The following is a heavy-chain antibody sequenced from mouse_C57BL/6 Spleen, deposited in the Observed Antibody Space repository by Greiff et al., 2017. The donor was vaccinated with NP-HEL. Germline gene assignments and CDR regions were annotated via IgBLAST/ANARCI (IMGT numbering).Heavy chain of an antibody. Sequence: VQLVESGPGLVAPSQSLSITCTVSGFSLTSYAISWVRQPPGTGLEWLGVIWTGGGTNYNSALKSRLSISKDNSKSQVFLKMNSLQTDDTARYYCARQSYYDYEGYAMDYWGQGTSVTVSS. V-gene: IGHV2-9-1*01. CDR1: GFSLTSYA. J-gene: IGHJ4*01. D-gene: IGHD2-4*01. CDR3: ARQSYYDYEGYAMDY. CDR2: IWTGGGT.